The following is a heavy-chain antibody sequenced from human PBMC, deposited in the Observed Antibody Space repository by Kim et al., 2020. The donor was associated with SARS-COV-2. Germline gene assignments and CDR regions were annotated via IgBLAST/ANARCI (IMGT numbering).Heavy chain of an antibody. Sequence: GSNYSNPSLKTRITMSIDTSKNQFSLKLTSVAAADTAIYYCGYNWNLMDVWGQGTTVTISS. J-gene: IGHJ6*02. CDR3: GYNWNLMDV. D-gene: IGHD1-1*01. CDR2: GSN. V-gene: IGHV4-28*01.